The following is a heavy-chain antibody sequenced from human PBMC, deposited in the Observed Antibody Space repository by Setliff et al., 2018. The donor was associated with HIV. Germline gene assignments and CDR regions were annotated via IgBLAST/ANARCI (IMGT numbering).Heavy chain of an antibody. CDR3: ARDMTNGWYTDC. Sequence: PGGSLRLSCVASGFTFRNYWMTWVRQAPGKGLEWVADIQQGGTETYYADSVKGRFTISRDNPKNTLFLQMNSLRAEDTAVYYCARDMTNGWYTDCWGQGTLVTVSS. V-gene: IGHV3-7*01. J-gene: IGHJ1*01. D-gene: IGHD6-19*01. CDR1: GFTFRNYW. CDR2: IQQGGTET.